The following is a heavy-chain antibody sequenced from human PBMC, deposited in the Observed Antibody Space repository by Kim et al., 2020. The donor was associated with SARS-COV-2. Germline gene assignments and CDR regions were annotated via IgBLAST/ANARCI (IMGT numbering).Heavy chain of an antibody. J-gene: IGHJ6*02. Sequence: ASVKVSCKASGYTFTSYGISWVRQAPGQGLEWMGWISAYNGNTNYAQKLQGRVTMTTDTSTSTAYMELRSLRSDDTAVYYCARSSARGSSSWYERNYYYYYGMDVWGQGTTVTVSS. CDR2: ISAYNGNT. V-gene: IGHV1-18*04. CDR3: ARSSARGSSSWYERNYYYYYGMDV. D-gene: IGHD6-13*01. CDR1: GYTFTSYG.